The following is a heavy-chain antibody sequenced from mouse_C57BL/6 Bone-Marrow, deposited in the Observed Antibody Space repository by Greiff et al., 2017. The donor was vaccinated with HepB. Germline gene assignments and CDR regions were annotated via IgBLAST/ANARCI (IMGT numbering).Heavy chain of an antibody. V-gene: IGHV1-64*01. Sequence: VQLQQPGAELVKPGASVKLSCKASGYTFTSYWMHWVKQRPGQGLEWIGMIHPNSGSTNYNEKFKSKATLTVDKSSSTAYMQLSSLTSEDSAVYYCARAACLDYGNFWFAYWGQGTLVTVSA. CDR1: GYTFTSYW. D-gene: IGHD2-1*01. CDR2: IHPNSGST. CDR3: ARAACLDYGNFWFAY. J-gene: IGHJ3*01.